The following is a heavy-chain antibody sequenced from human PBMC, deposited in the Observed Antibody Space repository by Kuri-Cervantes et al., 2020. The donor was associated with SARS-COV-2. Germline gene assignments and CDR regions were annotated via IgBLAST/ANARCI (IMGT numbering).Heavy chain of an antibody. D-gene: IGHD6-13*01. J-gene: IGHJ4*02. CDR3: AKSRWQQLSWLDY. Sequence: GESLKISCAASGFTFSSYAMSWVRQAPGKGLEWVSAISGSGGSTYYADSVKGRFTISRDNSKNTLYLQMNSLRAEDTVVYYCAKSRWQQLSWLDYWGQGTLVTVSS. V-gene: IGHV3-23*01. CDR2: ISGSGGST. CDR1: GFTFSSYA.